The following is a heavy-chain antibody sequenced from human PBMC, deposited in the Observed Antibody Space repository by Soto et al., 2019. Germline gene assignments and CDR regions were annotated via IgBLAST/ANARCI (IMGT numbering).Heavy chain of an antibody. CDR1: GFTFSSYA. CDR2: ISGSGGST. J-gene: IGHJ4*02. D-gene: IGHD2-15*01. V-gene: IGHV3-23*01. CDR3: AKSGHYGIVVVVAATTADY. Sequence: GGSLRLSCAASGFTFSSYAMSWVRQAPGKGLEWVSAISGSGGSTYYADSVKGRFTISRDNSKNTLYLQMNSLRAEDTAVYYCAKSGHYGIVVVVAATTADYWGQGTLVTVSS.